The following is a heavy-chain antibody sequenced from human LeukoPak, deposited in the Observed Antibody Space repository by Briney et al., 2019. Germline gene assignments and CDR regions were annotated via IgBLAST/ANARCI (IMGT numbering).Heavy chain of an antibody. D-gene: IGHD7-27*01. CDR1: GFTFSDYL. V-gene: IGHV3-23*01. CDR3: AREGWGNWSDP. J-gene: IGHJ5*02. CDR2: ISSSGRKT. Sequence: GGTLRLSCAASGFTFSDYLMTWVRQAPGKGLEWVSTISSSGRKTSFAGSAKGRFTISRENSKNTLYLQMNSLRADDTAVYDCAREGWGNWSDPWGQGTLVTVSS.